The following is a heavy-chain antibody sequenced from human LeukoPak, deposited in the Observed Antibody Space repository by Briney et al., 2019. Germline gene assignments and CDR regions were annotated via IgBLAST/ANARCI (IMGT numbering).Heavy chain of an antibody. Sequence: ASVKVSCKASGYTFTGYYLHWVRQARGQGLEWMGWINPNSGGTNYAQKFHGRVTMTRDTSISTAYMELSRLRSDDTAVYYCAREGGDAFDIWGQGSMVTVSS. J-gene: IGHJ3*02. D-gene: IGHD3-16*01. CDR3: AREGGDAFDI. V-gene: IGHV1-2*02. CDR1: GYTFTGYY. CDR2: INPNSGGT.